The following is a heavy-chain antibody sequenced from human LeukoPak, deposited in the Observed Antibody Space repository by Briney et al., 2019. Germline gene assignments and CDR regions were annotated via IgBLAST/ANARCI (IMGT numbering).Heavy chain of an antibody. D-gene: IGHD3-22*01. CDR3: ARQYYDSSGYYNPDY. CDR1: GFTFSSYG. Sequence: GGSLRLSCAASGFTFSSYGMHWARQAPGKGLEWVAFIRYDGSNKYYADSVKGRFTISRDNSKNTLYLQMNSLRAEDTAVYYCARQYYDSSGYYNPDYWGQGTLVTVSS. V-gene: IGHV3-30*02. J-gene: IGHJ4*02. CDR2: IRYDGSNK.